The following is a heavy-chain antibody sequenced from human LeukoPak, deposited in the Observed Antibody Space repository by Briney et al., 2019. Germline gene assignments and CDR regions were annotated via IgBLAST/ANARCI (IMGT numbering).Heavy chain of an antibody. D-gene: IGHD6-13*01. CDR3: ARGGGGSSSCDY. J-gene: IGHJ4*02. CDR1: GFTLSSYS. V-gene: IGHV3-21*01. CDR2: ISSSSSYI. Sequence: GGSLRLSCAASGFTLSSYSMIWVRQAPGKGLEWVSSISSSSSYIYYADSVKGRFTISRDNAKNSLYLQMNSLRAEDTAVYYCARGGGGSSSCDYWGQGTLVTVSS.